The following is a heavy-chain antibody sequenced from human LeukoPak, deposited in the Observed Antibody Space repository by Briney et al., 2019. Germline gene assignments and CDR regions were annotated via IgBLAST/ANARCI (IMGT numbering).Heavy chain of an antibody. Sequence: ARSLRPSCAASAFTFTDHYMDWVRHAPRKGREWDGRTRNKANSYTTEYAASVTGRFTISRDDSKNSLYLQMNSLKTEDTAVYYCAREPTADAFDIWGQGTMVTVSS. CDR3: AREPTADAFDI. CDR2: TRNKANSYTT. V-gene: IGHV3-72*01. CDR1: AFTFTDHY. D-gene: IGHD4-17*01. J-gene: IGHJ3*02.